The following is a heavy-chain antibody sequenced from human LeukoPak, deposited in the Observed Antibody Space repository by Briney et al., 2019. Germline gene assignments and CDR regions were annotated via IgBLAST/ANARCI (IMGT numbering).Heavy chain of an antibody. J-gene: IGHJ4*02. V-gene: IGHV4-61*01. D-gene: IGHD4-23*01. CDR2: VHYSGSA. CDR3: AREVRLYGGNSPGTFFFDY. Sequence: SETLSLTCSVSGGSVRSDISHWSWIRQPPGKGLEWIGYVHYSGSANYNPSLKSRVTISVDTSKNQFSLKLSSVTAADTAVYYCAREVRLYGGNSPGTFFFDYWGQGTLVTVSS. CDR1: GGSVRSDISH.